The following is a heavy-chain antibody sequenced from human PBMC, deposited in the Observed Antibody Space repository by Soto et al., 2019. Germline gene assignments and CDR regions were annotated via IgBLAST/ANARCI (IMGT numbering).Heavy chain of an antibody. CDR1: GFTFDDYA. CDR3: AKEHGGDGYNYGGGGFDY. CDR2: ISWNSGSI. Sequence: EVQLVESGGGLVQPGRSLRLSCAASGFTFDDYAMHWVRQAPGKGLEWVSGISWNSGSIGYADSVKGRFTISRDNAKTSLYLQMNSLRAEDTALYYCAKEHGGDGYNYGGGGFDYWGQGTLVTVSS. V-gene: IGHV3-9*01. J-gene: IGHJ4*02. D-gene: IGHD5-12*01.